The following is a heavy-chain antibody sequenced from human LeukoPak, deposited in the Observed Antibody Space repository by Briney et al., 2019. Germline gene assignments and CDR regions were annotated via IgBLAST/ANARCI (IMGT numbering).Heavy chain of an antibody. J-gene: IGHJ6*03. CDR2: ISASGGTT. Sequence: GGSLRLSCAASGFTFSSYAMSWVRQAPGKGLEWVSAISASGGTTYYADSVKGHFTISRDNSKNTLYLQMNSLSAGDTAVYYCAKNGDRGAYCSGGSCYPYYYYYMDVWGKGTTVTISS. CDR3: AKNGDRGAYCSGGSCYPYYYYYMDV. CDR1: GFTFSSYA. V-gene: IGHV3-23*01. D-gene: IGHD2-15*01.